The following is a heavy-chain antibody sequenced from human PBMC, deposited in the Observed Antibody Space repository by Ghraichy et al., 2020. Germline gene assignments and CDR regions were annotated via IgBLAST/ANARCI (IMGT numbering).Heavy chain of an antibody. J-gene: IGHJ6*02. CDR3: ARDYEGRYFDWLRPSRSGGMDV. D-gene: IGHD3-9*01. CDR2: IKQDGSEK. Sequence: GESLNISCAASGFTFSSYWMSWVRQAPGKGLEWVANIKQDGSEKYYVDSVKGRFTISRDNAKNSLYLQMNSLRAEDTAVYYCARDYEGRYFDWLRPSRSGGMDVWGQGTTVTVSS. CDR1: GFTFSSYW. V-gene: IGHV3-7*01.